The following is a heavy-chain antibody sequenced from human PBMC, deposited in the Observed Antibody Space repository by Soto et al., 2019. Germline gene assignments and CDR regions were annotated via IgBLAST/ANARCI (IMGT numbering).Heavy chain of an antibody. V-gene: IGHV3-48*03. CDR1: GFTFSSYE. Sequence: PGGSLRLFCAASGFTFSSYEMNWVRQAPGKGLEWVSYISTSGTNIYYTDSVKGRFTISRDNAKKSVYLQMNSLRAEDTAVYYCATRFCSSTSCYLPFDPWGQGTLVTVS. CDR3: ATRFCSSTSCYLPFDP. D-gene: IGHD2-2*01. CDR2: ISTSGTNI. J-gene: IGHJ5*02.